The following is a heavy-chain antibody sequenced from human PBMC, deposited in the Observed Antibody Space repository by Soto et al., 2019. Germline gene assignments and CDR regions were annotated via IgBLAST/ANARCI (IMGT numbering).Heavy chain of an antibody. V-gene: IGHV3-23*01. Sequence: EVQLLESGGGLVQPGGSLRLSCAASGFTFSSYAMSWVRQAPGKGLEWVSAISGSGGSTYYADSVKGRFTISRDNSKNTLYLQMNSLRAEDTAVYYCAKNSNDFWSGVSFYYYYGMDVWGQGTTVTVSS. J-gene: IGHJ6*02. CDR3: AKNSNDFWSGVSFYYYYGMDV. CDR2: ISGSGGST. CDR1: GFTFSSYA. D-gene: IGHD3-3*01.